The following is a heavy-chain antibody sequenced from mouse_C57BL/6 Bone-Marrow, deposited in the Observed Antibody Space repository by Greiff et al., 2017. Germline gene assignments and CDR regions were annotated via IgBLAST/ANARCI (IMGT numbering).Heavy chain of an antibody. CDR1: GYTFTSYW. J-gene: IGHJ2*01. V-gene: IGHV1-59*01. Sequence: VQLQQPGAELVRPGTSVKLSCKASGYTFTSYWMHWVKQRPGQGLEWIGVIDPSDSYTNYNQKFKGKATLTVDTSSSTAYMQLSSLTSEDSAVYCCARIATVVADGDWGQGTTLTVS. CDR2: IDPSDSYT. D-gene: IGHD1-1*01. CDR3: ARIATVVADGD.